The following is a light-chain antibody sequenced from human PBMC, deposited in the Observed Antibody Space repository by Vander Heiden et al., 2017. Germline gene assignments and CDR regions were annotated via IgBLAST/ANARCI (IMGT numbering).Light chain of an antibody. CDR2: DPT. Sequence: QAVVTQEPALTLSPGGTITLTCGSSTGAVTSGHFTYWFQPKPGQAPSSLIYDPTKRQSCTPARFSGSLLGGKAALTLSGAQPEDEAEYYCSVSYSCDRVFGGGTKLTVL. V-gene: IGLV7-46*01. CDR3: SVSYSCDRV. J-gene: IGLJ2*01. CDR1: TGAVTSGHF.